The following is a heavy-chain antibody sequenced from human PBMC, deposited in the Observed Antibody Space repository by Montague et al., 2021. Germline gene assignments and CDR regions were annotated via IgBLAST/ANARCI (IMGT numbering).Heavy chain of an antibody. CDR2: MRSSGSP. J-gene: IGHJ4*01. CDR1: GGSVNGYD. V-gene: IGHV4-59*02. CDR3: GRDYWGSIDY. Sequence: SETLSLTCSVSGGSVNGYDWSWIRQPPGKGLEWIGYMRSSGSPYYNPSFKSRLAISIDRSRNQFSLELSFVTAADTAIYFCGRDYWGSIDYWGHGILVTVSS. D-gene: IGHD7-27*01.